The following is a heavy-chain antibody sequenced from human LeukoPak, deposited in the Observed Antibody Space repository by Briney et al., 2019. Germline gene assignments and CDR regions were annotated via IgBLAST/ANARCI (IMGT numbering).Heavy chain of an antibody. Sequence: KPSETLSFTVTVPDGSISSGGYYWSWIRQHPGKSLEWIGYIYYSVSTYYNPSLKSRVSISVDTSKNQFSLKLSSVTAADTAVYYCARCPLVRGVILPWFDPWGQGTLVTVSS. D-gene: IGHD3-10*01. V-gene: IGHV4-31*03. J-gene: IGHJ5*02. CDR1: DGSISSGGYY. CDR3: ARCPLVRGVILPWFDP. CDR2: IYYSVST.